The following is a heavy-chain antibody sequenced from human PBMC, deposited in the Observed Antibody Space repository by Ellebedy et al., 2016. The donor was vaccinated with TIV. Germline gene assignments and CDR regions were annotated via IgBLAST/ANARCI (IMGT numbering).Heavy chain of an antibody. CDR2: IIPIFGTI. CDR1: GGTFDSYA. J-gene: IGHJ3*02. CDR3: ARDWKDYNSPGAFDI. D-gene: IGHD5-24*01. V-gene: IGHV1-69*13. Sequence: ASVKVSCKASGGTFDSYAISWVRQAPGQGLEWMGTIIPIFGTIDYAPRFQARVTITADESTSTAYLELSSLRSEDTAVYYCARDWKDYNSPGAFDIWGQGTMVTVSS.